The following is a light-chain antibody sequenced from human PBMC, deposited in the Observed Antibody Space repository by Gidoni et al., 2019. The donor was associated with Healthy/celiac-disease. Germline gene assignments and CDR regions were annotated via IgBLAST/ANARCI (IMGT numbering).Light chain of an antibody. J-gene: IGLJ1*01. V-gene: IGLV1-40*01. Sequence: QSVLTQPPAVAGAPGQRVTISCTGSSSNIGAGYDVHWYQQLPGTAPKLLIYGNSNRPSGVPDRFSGSKSGTSASLAITGLQAEDEAVYYCQSYDSSLSGSYVFGPGTKVTVL. CDR1: SSNIGAGYD. CDR2: GNS. CDR3: QSYDSSLSGSYV.